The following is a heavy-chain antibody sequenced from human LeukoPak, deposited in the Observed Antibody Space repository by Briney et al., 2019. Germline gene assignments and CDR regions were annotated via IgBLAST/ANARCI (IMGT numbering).Heavy chain of an antibody. V-gene: IGHV1-18*04. CDR2: INAGNGNT. CDR1: GYTFTSYG. CDR3: ARDARRGYSSSWYYFDY. J-gene: IGHJ4*02. D-gene: IGHD6-13*01. Sequence: ASVKVSCKASGYTFTSYGISWVRQAPGQGLEWMGWINAGNGNTKYSQKFQGRVTITRDTSASTAYMELSSLRSEDTAVYYCARDARRGYSSSWYYFDYWGQGTLVTVSS.